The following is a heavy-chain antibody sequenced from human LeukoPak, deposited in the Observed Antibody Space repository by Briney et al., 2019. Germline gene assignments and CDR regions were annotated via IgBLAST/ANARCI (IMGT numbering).Heavy chain of an antibody. CDR3: ARDQGGVGY. V-gene: IGHV3-48*01. Sequence: GGSLRLSCEASGFTFSSYSMNWVRQAPGKGLEWISYISTSTTTIYYANSVKGRFTISRDNAKKSLYLQMNSLRAEDTAVYYCARDQGGVGYWGQGTLVTVSS. CDR1: GFTFSSYS. CDR2: ISTSTTTI. J-gene: IGHJ4*02. D-gene: IGHD3-16*01.